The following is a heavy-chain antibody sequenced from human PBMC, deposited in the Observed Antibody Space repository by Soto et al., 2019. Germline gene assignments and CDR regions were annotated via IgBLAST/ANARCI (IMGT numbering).Heavy chain of an antibody. CDR3: AKAESEYYDSSGYAFDY. Sequence: EVQLLESGGGLVQPGGSLRLSCAASGFTFSSYAMSWVRQAPGKGLEWVSTISGSGGSTYYADSVKGRFTISRDNSKNTLYLQMNSLRAEDTAVYYCAKAESEYYDSSGYAFDYRGQGTLVTGSS. D-gene: IGHD3-22*01. CDR2: ISGSGGST. CDR1: GFTFSSYA. V-gene: IGHV3-23*01. J-gene: IGHJ4*02.